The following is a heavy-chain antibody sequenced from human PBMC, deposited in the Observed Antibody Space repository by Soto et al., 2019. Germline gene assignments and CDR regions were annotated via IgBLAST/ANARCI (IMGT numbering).Heavy chain of an antibody. CDR1: GGSFGSSAYY. CDR2: INYSGTT. J-gene: IGHJ5*02. Sequence: SETLSLTCAVSGGSFGSSAYYWGWIRQAPGKGLEWIGSINYSGTTYYNPSLKSRVTISVDTSKNHFSLKLSSVTAADTALYYCSRRAPEGFDPWGQGTLVTVSS. V-gene: IGHV4-39*02. CDR3: SRRAPEGFDP.